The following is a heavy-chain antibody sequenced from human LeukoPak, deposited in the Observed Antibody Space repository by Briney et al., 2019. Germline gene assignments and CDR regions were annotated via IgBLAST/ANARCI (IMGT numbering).Heavy chain of an antibody. CDR2: ITSTSNTI. J-gene: IGHJ4*02. CDR1: GFTFSSHR. CDR3: ARVRDAYNYFDS. V-gene: IGHV3-48*01. D-gene: IGHD1-20*01. Sequence: GGSLRLSCAASGFTFSSHRMNWVRQAPGKGLEWVSYITSTSNTIYYADSVKGRFTTSRDNAKNSLYLQMSSLRAEDTAVYYCARVRDAYNYFDSWGQGTLVTVFS.